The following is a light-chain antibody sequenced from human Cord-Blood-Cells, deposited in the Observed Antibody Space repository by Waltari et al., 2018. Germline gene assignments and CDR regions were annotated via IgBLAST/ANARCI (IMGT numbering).Light chain of an antibody. V-gene: IGKV1-33*01. CDR2: DAS. CDR1: QDISNY. Sequence: EIQMTQYPASLSASVGYRVTITCQASQDISNYLNWYQQKPGKTPTLLIYDASNLETGVPSMFSGSGTGTDFTFTISSLQPEDIATYYCQQYDNLPLTFGGGTKVEIK. CDR3: QQYDNLPLT. J-gene: IGKJ4*01.